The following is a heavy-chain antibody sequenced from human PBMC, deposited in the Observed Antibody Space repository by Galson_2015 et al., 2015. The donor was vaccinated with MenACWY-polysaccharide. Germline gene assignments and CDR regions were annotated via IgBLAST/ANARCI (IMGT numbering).Heavy chain of an antibody. CDR1: GFTFTTYA. CDR2: ISASGGGT. D-gene: IGHD3-10*01. J-gene: IGHJ4*02. V-gene: IGHV3-23*01. Sequence: SLRLSCAASGFTFTTYAMNWVRQAPGKGLEWVSAISASGGGTHYTDSVKGRFTISRDNSKNTLYLQMNSLRAEDTAVYYCAKYGSGSFYLDGGQGTLLPVSS. CDR3: AKYGSGSFYLD.